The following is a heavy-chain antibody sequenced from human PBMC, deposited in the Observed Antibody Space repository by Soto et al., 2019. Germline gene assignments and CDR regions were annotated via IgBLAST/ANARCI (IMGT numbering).Heavy chain of an antibody. Sequence: PSETLSLTCAVYGGSFSGYYWSWIRQPPGKGLEWIGEINHSGSTNYNPSLKSRVTISVDTSKNQFSLKLSSVTAADTAVYYCARXWNYYDSSGYYLNAFDIWGQGTMVTVSS. V-gene: IGHV4-34*01. CDR3: ARXWNYYDSSGYYLNAFDI. D-gene: IGHD3-22*01. CDR2: INHSGST. J-gene: IGHJ3*02. CDR1: GGSFSGYY.